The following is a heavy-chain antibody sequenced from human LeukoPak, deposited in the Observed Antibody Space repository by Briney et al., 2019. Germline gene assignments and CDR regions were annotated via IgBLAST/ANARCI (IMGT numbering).Heavy chain of an antibody. CDR2: IYSSGIT. V-gene: IGHV4-39*07. J-gene: IGHJ3*02. CDR1: GGSISSRSYY. D-gene: IGHD3-16*01. Sequence: SETLSLTCTVSGGSISSRSYYWGWIRQPPGEGLEWIANIYSSGITYQNPSLKSRVTISVDTSKNQFSLKLSSVTAADTAVYYCARVTYDYVWGSYAFDIWGQGTMVTVSS. CDR3: ARVTYDYVWGSYAFDI.